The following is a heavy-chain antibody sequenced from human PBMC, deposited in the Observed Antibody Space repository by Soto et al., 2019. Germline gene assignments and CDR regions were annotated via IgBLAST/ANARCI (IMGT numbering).Heavy chain of an antibody. CDR1: GYTFTRYY. V-gene: IGHV1-46*01. CDR2: INPSGGST. Sequence: SVKVCCKASGYTFTRYYMHWVRQAPGQGLEWMGIINPSGGSTSYAQKFQGRVTMTRDTSTSTVYMELSSLRSEDTAVYYCARVAGYIFLWCGDLGEVLWCKGSRFTVPS. D-gene: IGHD2-21*02. CDR3: ARVAGYIFLWCGDLGEVL. J-gene: IGHJ6*04.